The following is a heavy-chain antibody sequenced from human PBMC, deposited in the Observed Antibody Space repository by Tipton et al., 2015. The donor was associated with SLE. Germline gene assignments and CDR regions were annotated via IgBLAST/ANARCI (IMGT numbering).Heavy chain of an antibody. D-gene: IGHD3-10*01. J-gene: IGHJ4*02. CDR2: IKSKTDGGTT. CDR3: TSRQLIATVRGVIPY. V-gene: IGHV3-15*01. Sequence: SLRLSCAASGFTFSNAWMSWVRQAPGKGLEWVGRIKSKTDGGTTDYAAPVKGRFTISRDDSKNTLYLQMNSLKTEATAVYYCTSRQLIATVRGVIPYWGQGTLVPVSS. CDR1: GFTFSNAW.